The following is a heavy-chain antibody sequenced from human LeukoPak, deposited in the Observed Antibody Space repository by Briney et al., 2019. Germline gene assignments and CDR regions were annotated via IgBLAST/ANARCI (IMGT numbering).Heavy chain of an antibody. CDR1: GFSFSSFA. J-gene: IGHJ4*02. CDR3: AKRITVSAGYYLDS. CDR2: VSGGGAYT. Sequence: GGSLTLSCVGSGFSFSSFAMSWVRQAPGKGLEWVSTVSGGGAYTYYADSVKGRFTVSRDDSKRIHFLQMNSLRPEDTALYFCAKRITVSAGYYLDSWGQGPLVTVSS. D-gene: IGHD2-8*01. V-gene: IGHV3-23*01.